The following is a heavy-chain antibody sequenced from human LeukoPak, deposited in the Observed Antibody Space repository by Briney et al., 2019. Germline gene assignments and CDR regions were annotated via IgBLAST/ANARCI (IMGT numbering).Heavy chain of an antibody. CDR1: GFTFSGFC. CDR3: VWGGGSFVS. J-gene: IGHJ5*02. Sequence: GGSLRLSCAASGFTFSGFCMSWVRQAPTKGLEWVGNINYDGSDKHYVHSVKGRFTVSRDTTNNSPYLQMTSLRAENTADYYCVWGGGSFVSWGERTLVTLSS. CDR2: INYDGSDK. D-gene: IGHD2-15*01. V-gene: IGHV3-7*04.